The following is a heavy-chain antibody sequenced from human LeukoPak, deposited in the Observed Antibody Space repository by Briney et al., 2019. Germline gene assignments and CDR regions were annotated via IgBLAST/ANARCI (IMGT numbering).Heavy chain of an antibody. CDR2: IYSGGST. J-gene: IGHJ4*02. Sequence: PGGSLRLSCAASGFTVSSNYMSWVRQAPGKGLEWVSVIYSGGSTYYADSVKGRFTISRDNSKNTLYLQMNSLRAEDTAVYYCAGQAGYSSSWNDYWGQGTLVTVSS. V-gene: IGHV3-66*04. D-gene: IGHD6-13*01. CDR3: AGQAGYSSSWNDY. CDR1: GFTVSSNY.